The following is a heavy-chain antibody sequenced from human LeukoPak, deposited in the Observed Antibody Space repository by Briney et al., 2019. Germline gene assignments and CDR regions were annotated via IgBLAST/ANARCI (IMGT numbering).Heavy chain of an antibody. J-gene: IGHJ4*02. Sequence: PSQTLSLTFTVSGGSISSYYWSWIRHPAGNGLEWVGRIYTSGSTTSNPSLNSRVTMSIHPSKNQLSITLLSVTATHPSLYYCAREVTAVENWGQGKLGTVSS. CDR2: IYTSGST. CDR3: AREVTAVEN. CDR1: GGSISSYY. D-gene: IGHD4-23*01. V-gene: IGHV4-4*07.